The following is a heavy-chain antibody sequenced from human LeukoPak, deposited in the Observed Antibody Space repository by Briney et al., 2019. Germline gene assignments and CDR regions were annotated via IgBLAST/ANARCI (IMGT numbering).Heavy chain of an antibody. D-gene: IGHD6-19*01. CDR3: ARDSSGFPDY. CDR2: ISSSSSYI. J-gene: IGHJ4*02. V-gene: IGHV3-21*01. CDR1: GFTFSSYS. Sequence: GGSLRLSCAASGFTFSSYSMNWVRQAPGKGLEWVSSISSSSSYIYYADSVKGRFTISRDNAKNSLYLQMNSLRVEDTAVYYCARDSSGFPDYWGQGTLVTVSS.